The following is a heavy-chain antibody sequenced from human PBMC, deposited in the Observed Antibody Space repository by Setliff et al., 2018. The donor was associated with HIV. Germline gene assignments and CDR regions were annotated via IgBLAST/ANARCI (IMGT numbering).Heavy chain of an antibody. CDR3: ATHYGSGSYYSY. V-gene: IGHV4-39*01. D-gene: IGHD3-10*01. Sequence: SETLSLTCSVSGASVTSSSYYWGWIRQPPGKGLEWIGSIYYGGNTYSNPSLRSRLSISLDTSKDQFSLELYSVTAADTAVYYCATHYGSGSYYSYWGQGMLVTVSS. CDR2: IYYGGNT. CDR1: GASVTSSSYY. J-gene: IGHJ4*02.